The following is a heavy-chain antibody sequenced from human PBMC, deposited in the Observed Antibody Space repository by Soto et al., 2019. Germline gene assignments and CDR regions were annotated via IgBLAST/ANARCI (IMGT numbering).Heavy chain of an antibody. V-gene: IGHV3-30*18. CDR2: ISSDGSDK. CDR1: VFTFSSYA. J-gene: IGHJ4*02. D-gene: IGHD6-19*01. Sequence: QVQLVESGGGAVQPGRSGRLSCAASVFTFSSYAMHWVRQAPGQGLEWVAVISSDGSDKYYADSVKGRFTISRDNSKNTLYLQMNSLRAEDTAVYYCAKDGGKAVAGTLDYWGQGTLVTVSS. CDR3: AKDGGKAVAGTLDY.